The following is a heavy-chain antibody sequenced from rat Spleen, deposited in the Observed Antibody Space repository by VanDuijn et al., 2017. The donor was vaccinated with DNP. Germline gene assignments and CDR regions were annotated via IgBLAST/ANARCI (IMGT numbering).Heavy chain of an antibody. CDR2: ISYDGSDT. D-gene: IGHD1-12*02. J-gene: IGHJ2*01. CDR1: GFTFSSYW. CDR3: AGYYYDGSYYYGNFDY. Sequence: EVQLVETGGGLVQPGRSLKLSCVASGFTFSSYWMYWIRQAPKKGLEWVATISYDGSDTYYRDSVKGRFTMSRDNAKSTLYLQMDSLRSEDTATYYCAGYYYDGSYYYGNFDYWGQGVMVTVSS. V-gene: IGHV5-7*01.